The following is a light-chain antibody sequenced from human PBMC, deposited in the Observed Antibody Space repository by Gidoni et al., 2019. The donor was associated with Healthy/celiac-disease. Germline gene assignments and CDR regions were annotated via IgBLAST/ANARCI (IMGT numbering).Light chain of an antibody. CDR2: GNS. Sequence: QSVLTQPPSVSAAPGQRVTISCTGSSSNIGAGYDVHWYQQLPGTAPKLLIYGNSNRPSGVPDRFSGSKSGTSASLAITGLQAEDEADYYGQSYDSSLSGFYVFGTGTKVTVL. CDR3: QSYDSSLSGFYV. V-gene: IGLV1-40*01. J-gene: IGLJ1*01. CDR1: SSNIGAGYD.